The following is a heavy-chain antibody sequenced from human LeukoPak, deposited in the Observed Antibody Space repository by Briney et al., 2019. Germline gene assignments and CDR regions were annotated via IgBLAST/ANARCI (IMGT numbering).Heavy chain of an antibody. Sequence: GGSLRLSCAASGFTFSSYAMHWVRQAPGKGLEWVAVISYDGSNKYYADSVKGRFTISRDNSKNTLYLQMNSPRAEDTAVYYCAREGGSYCSSTSCLSAFDPWGQGTPVTVSS. CDR2: ISYDGSNK. J-gene: IGHJ5*02. D-gene: IGHD2-2*01. V-gene: IGHV3-30-3*01. CDR3: AREGGSYCSSTSCLSAFDP. CDR1: GFTFSSYA.